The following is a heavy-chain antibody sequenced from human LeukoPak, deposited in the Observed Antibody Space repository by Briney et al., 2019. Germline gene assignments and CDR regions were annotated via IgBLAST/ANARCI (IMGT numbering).Heavy chain of an antibody. V-gene: IGHV1-18*01. D-gene: IGHD6-13*01. J-gene: IGHJ6*03. CDR1: GYTFTSYG. CDR3: ARVKQLAPHYYYYYMDV. CDR2: ISAYNGNT. Sequence: ASVKVSCKASGYTFTSYGISWVRQAPGQGLEWMGWISAYNGNTNYAQKLQGRVTMTTDTSTSTAYMELRSLRSDDTAVYYCARVKQLAPHYYYYYMDVWGKGTTVTVSS.